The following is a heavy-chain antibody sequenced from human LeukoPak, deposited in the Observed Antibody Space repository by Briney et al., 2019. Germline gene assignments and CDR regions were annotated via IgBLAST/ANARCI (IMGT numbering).Heavy chain of an antibody. CDR1: GGSISSYY. CDR3: ARESADSNPYYGTDV. V-gene: IGHV4-59*01. CDR2: IYYSGST. D-gene: IGHD4-11*01. J-gene: IGHJ6*02. Sequence: SETLSLTCTVSGGSISSYYWSWIRQPPGKGLEWIGYIYYSGSTNYNPSLKSRVTISVDTSKNQFSLKLSSVTAADTAVYYCARESADSNPYYGTDVWGQGTTVTVSS.